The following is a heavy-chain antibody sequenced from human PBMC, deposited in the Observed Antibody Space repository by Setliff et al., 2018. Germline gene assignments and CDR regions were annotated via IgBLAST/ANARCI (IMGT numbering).Heavy chain of an antibody. V-gene: IGHV1-69*08. D-gene: IGHD3-16*02. CDR3: ARETVTFGGIIVRGYFDV. CDR1: GDTFSTYT. J-gene: IGHJ3*01. CDR2: IIPVFRTA. Sequence: SVKVSCKASGDTFSTYTLSWVRQAPGQGLEWMGRIIPVFRTAKYAQKFQGRLTITADKSTSTAYMELSSLRSEDTAVYYCARETVTFGGIIVRGYFDVWGQGTMVTVSS.